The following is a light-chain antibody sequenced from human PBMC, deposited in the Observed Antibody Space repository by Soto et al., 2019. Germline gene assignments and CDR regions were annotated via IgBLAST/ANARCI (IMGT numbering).Light chain of an antibody. J-gene: IGLJ2*01. CDR1: SSNIRAGSD. CDR2: GNS. CDR3: QSYDSSLSGYVV. Sequence: QSVLTQPPSVSGAPGPRVTISCTGSSSNIRAGSDVHWYQQLPGTAPKLLIYGNSNRPSGVPDLFSGSKSGTSASLAITGLQAEDEADYSRQSYDSSLSGYVVFGGGTKRTVL. V-gene: IGLV1-40*01.